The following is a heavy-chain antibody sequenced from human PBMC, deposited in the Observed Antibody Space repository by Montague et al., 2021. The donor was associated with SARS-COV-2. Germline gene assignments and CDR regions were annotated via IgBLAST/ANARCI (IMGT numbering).Heavy chain of an antibody. CDR1: GFTFSDHA. D-gene: IGHD6-13*01. V-gene: IGHV3-23*01. CDR2: IGTASGCR. CDR3: ARHQLPWGGLDVRGQGRTGRCTTTRAALKKQLSRRRGRRSAEASAVYDCAGHQLAGGGMDV. Sequence: SLRLSCAGSGFTFSDHAVTWVRQAPGKGLEWVSAIGTASGCRYHADSVKGRFTTSRDNLKNTLYLQMSSLRVEDPAVYYCARHQLPWGGLDVRGQGRTGRCTTTRAALKKQLSRRRGRRSAEASAVYDCAGHQLAGGGMDVWGQGTPVTVSS. J-gene: IGHJ6*02.